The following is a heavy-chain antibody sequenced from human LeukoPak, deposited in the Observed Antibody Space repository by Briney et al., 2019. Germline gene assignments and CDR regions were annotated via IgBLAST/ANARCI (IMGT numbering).Heavy chain of an antibody. CDR3: AKGNSGWYLAFDY. D-gene: IGHD6-19*01. J-gene: IGHJ4*02. CDR1: GFTFSSYG. Sequence: GGSLRLSCAASGFTFSSYGMNWVRQAPGKGLEWVSAISGSGGSTYSADSVKGRFTTSRDNSKNTLYLQMNSLRAEDSAVYYCAKGNSGWYLAFDYWGQGTLVTVSS. CDR2: ISGSGGST. V-gene: IGHV3-23*01.